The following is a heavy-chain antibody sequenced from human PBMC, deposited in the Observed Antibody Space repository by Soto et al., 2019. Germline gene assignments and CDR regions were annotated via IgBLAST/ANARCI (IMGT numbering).Heavy chain of an antibody. CDR1: GFTFSDYA. J-gene: IGHJ5*02. D-gene: IGHD2-21*02. Sequence: PGESLKISCAASGFTFSDYAMCWVRQAPGKGLEWVSCLSGSGGTTYFAGSVRGRFTTSRDNSKNTVYLQLNSLRVDDTAVYYCAKAPRVVTANNWFDPWGQGTLVTVSS. V-gene: IGHV3-23*01. CDR2: LSGSGGTT. CDR3: AKAPRVVTANNWFDP.